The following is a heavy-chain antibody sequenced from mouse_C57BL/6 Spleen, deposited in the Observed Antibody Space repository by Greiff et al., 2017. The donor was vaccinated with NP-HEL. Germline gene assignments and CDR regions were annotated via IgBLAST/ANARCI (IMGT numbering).Heavy chain of an antibody. D-gene: IGHD2-12*01. V-gene: IGHV1-64*01. CDR2: IHPNSGST. CDR1: GYTFTSYW. Sequence: QVQLQQPGAELVKPGASVKLSCKASGYTFTSYWMHWVKQRPGQGLEWIGMIHPNSGSTNYNEKFKSKATLTVDKSSSTAYMQLSSLTSEDSAVYYCARSHSPYWYFDVWGTGTTVTVSS. J-gene: IGHJ1*03. CDR3: ARSHSPYWYFDV.